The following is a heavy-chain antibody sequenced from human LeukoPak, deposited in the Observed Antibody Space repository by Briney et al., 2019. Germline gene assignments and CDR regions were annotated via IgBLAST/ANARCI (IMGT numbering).Heavy chain of an antibody. J-gene: IGHJ4*02. V-gene: IGHV4-39*01. CDR3: ARVPPSGYPVDY. CDR2: MYYSGST. CDR1: GGSISSSSYY. D-gene: IGHD3-3*01. Sequence: SETLSLTCTVSGGSISSSSYYWGWIRQPPGEGLEGHWGMYYSGSTYYNPSLKSRVTISVDTSKNQFSLKLSSVTAADTAVYYCARVPPSGYPVDYWGQGTLVTVSS.